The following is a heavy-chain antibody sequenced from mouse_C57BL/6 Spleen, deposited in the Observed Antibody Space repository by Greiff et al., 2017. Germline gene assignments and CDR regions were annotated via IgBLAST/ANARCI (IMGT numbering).Heavy chain of an antibody. CDR1: GFSLTSYG. J-gene: IGHJ1*03. CDR3: ARESSTASSYGGYFDV. Sequence: VKLMESGPGLVAPSQSLSITCTVSGFSLTSYGLDWVRQSPGKGLEWLGVIWGVGSTNYNSALKSRLSISKDNSKSQVFLKMNSLQTDDTAMYYCARESSTASSYGGYFDVWGTGTTVTVSS. D-gene: IGHD1-2*01. V-gene: IGHV2-6*01. CDR2: IWGVGST.